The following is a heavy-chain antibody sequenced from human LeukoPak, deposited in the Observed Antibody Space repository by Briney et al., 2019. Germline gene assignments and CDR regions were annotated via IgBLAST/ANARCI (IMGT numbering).Heavy chain of an antibody. V-gene: IGHV4-59*01. Sequence: PSETLSLTCTVSGGSISDYYWSWIRQPPGKGLEWIGYISYSGSTKYNPSLKSRVTISLDTSKNQFSLKLSSVTSADTAVYYCARSLGSGSYSYSFDYWGQGTLVTVSS. CDR3: ARSLGSGSYSYSFDY. D-gene: IGHD1-26*01. CDR1: GGSISDYY. CDR2: ISYSGST. J-gene: IGHJ4*02.